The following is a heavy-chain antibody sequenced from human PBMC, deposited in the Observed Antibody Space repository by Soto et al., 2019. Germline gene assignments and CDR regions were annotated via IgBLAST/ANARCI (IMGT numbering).Heavy chain of an antibody. CDR3: ARDLDGSGSYYTDY. CDR1: GYMFINYG. Sequence: GASVKVSCKASGYMFINYGINCVRQAPGQGLEWMGWISAHNGNTNYAQNLQGRVTMTTDTSTSTAYMEMRSLRSDDTAVYYCARDLDGSGSYYTDYWGPGTLVTVSS. J-gene: IGHJ4*02. D-gene: IGHD3-10*01. CDR2: ISAHNGNT. V-gene: IGHV1-18*01.